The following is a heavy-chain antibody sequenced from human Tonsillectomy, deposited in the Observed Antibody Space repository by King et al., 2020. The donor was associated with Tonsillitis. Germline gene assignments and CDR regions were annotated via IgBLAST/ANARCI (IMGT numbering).Heavy chain of an antibody. Sequence: VQLVQSGGGLVQPGGSLKLSCAASGFTFSVSAMHWVRQASGKGLEWIGRIRSKGNSDATAYAPSVKGRFSISRDDSKNTAYLQMNSLKTEDTAVYYCTRWWDDYYYYMDVWGKGTTVTVSS. CDR1: GFTFSVSA. D-gene: IGHD2-15*01. J-gene: IGHJ6*03. V-gene: IGHV3-73*01. CDR3: TRWWDDYYYYMDV. CDR2: IRSKGNSDAT.